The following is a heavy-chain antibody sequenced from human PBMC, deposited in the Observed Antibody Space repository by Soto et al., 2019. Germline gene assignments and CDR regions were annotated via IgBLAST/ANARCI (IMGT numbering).Heavy chain of an antibody. J-gene: IGHJ4*02. CDR1: GFTFSNYA. V-gene: IGHV3-30-3*01. Sequence: GGSLRLSCAASGFTFSNYALNWVRQAPGKGLEWVTIISYHGTDTHYADSVKGRFTISRDNSKNTLYLQMDSLRVEDTAVYYCVRGNPTYCGGDCPPPYFDYWGQGTLVTVSS. CDR3: VRGNPTYCGGDCPPPYFDY. CDR2: ISYHGTDT. D-gene: IGHD2-21*02.